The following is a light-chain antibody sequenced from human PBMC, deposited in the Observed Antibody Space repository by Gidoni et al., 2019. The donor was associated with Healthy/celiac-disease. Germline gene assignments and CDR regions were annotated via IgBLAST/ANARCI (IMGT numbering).Light chain of an antibody. Sequence: QSALTQPASVSVSPGQSLTISCTVSSSDVGGYNYVSWYQQHPGKAPKLMIYDVSNRPSGVSNRFSGSKSGNTASLTISGLQAEDEADYYCSSYTSSSNRAVFGGGTKLTVL. CDR2: DVS. CDR3: SSYTSSSNRAV. CDR1: SSDVGGYNY. J-gene: IGLJ2*01. V-gene: IGLV2-14*03.